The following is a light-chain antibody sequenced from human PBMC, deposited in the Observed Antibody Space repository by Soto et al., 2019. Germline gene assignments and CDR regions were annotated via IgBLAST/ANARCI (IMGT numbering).Light chain of an antibody. J-gene: IGLJ1*01. CDR2: EVN. CDR3: SSFVDGTSYV. CDR1: SSDVGFFNY. Sequence: QSALTQPPSVSGAPGQSVTISRTGTSSDVGFFNYVSWYQHHPGKVPKFLIYEVNKRPSGVPDRFSGSKSGNTASLTVSGLQPEDEAEYFCSSFVDGTSYVFGTGTKVTVL. V-gene: IGLV2-8*01.